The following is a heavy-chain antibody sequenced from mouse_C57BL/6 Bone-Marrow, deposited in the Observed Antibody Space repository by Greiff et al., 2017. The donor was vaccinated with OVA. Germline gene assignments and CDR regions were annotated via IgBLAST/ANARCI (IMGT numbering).Heavy chain of an antibody. CDR3: ARRGGMDWYFDV. V-gene: IGHV5-15*04. CDR1: GFTFSDYG. CDR2: ISNLAYSI. Sequence: DVQLVESGGGLVQPGGSLKLSCAASGFTFSDYGMAWVRQAPRKGPEWVAFISNLAYSIYYADTVTGRFTISRENAKNTLYLEMSSLRSEDTAMYYCARRGGMDWYFDVWGTGTTVTVSS. J-gene: IGHJ1*03. D-gene: IGHD2-3*01.